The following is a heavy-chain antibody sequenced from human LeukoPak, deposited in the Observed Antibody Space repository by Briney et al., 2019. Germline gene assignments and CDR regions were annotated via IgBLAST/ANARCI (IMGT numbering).Heavy chain of an antibody. D-gene: IGHD3-16*02. CDR3: ARGLGVWGSYRSGYFDY. Sequence: SETLSLTCAVYGGSFSGYYWSWIRQPPGKGLEWIGEINHSGSTNYNPSLKSRVTISVDTSKNQFSLKLSSVTAADTAVYYCARGLGVWGSYRSGYFDYWGQGTLVTVSS. CDR2: INHSGST. V-gene: IGHV4-34*01. J-gene: IGHJ4*02. CDR1: GGSFSGYY.